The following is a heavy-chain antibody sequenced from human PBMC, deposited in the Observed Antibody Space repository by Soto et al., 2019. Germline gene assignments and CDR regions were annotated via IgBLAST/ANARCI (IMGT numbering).Heavy chain of an antibody. V-gene: IGHV3-7*01. Sequence: EVPLVESGGGLVQPGGSLRLSCVDSGFTFSSYWMSWVRQAPVKGREWVGNIKQEGSEENYVDSVKGRFTISRDNAKNSMYLQMNSLRVEDTAVYYCARIAASGRGWDVWGQGTTVVVSS. J-gene: IGHJ6*02. D-gene: IGHD6-13*01. CDR3: ARIAASGRGWDV. CDR1: GFTFSSYW. CDR2: IKQEGSEE.